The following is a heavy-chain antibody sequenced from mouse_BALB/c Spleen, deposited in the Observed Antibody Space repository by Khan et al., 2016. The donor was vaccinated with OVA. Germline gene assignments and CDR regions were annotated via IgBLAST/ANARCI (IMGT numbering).Heavy chain of an antibody. CDR1: GFSLSSYG. CDR3: AKFTPDYYSMDY. V-gene: IGHV2-3*01. CDR2: IWGDGST. J-gene: IGHJ4*01. Sequence: QVQLKQSGPGLVAPSQSLSITCTVSGFSLSSYGVNWVRQPPGKGLEWLGVIWGDGSTNYHSALVSRLIISKDNSKSQVFLKLNGLQTDDTATYYCAKFTPDYYSMDYWGQGTSVTVSA. D-gene: IGHD1-1*01.